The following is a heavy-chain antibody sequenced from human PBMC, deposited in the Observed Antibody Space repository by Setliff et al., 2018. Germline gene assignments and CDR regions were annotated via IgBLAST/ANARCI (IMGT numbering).Heavy chain of an antibody. D-gene: IGHD3-3*01. Sequence: PGESLKISCAASGFTFSTFWMSWVRQAPGKGLEWVGFIRSKAYGGTTEYAASVKGRFTISRDDSKSIAYLQMNSLKTEDTAVYYCTREASVDFWSGYPYYYYMDVWGKGTTVTVSS. V-gene: IGHV3-49*04. J-gene: IGHJ6*03. CDR1: GFTFSTFW. CDR2: IRSKAYGGTT. CDR3: TREASVDFWSGYPYYYYMDV.